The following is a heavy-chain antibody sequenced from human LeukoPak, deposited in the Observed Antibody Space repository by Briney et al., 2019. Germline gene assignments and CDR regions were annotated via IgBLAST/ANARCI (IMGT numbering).Heavy chain of an antibody. J-gene: IGHJ4*02. CDR3: ARDGSMVRGVRTRRTDFDY. CDR2: INHSGST. V-gene: IGHV4-34*01. D-gene: IGHD3-10*01. Sequence: PAEILCLTCAVYGGSFSGYYWSWIRQPPGKGLEWIGEINHSGSTNYNPSLKSRVTISVDTSKNQFSLKLSSVTAADTAVYYCARDGSMVRGVRTRRTDFDYWGQGTLVTVSS. CDR1: GGSFSGYY.